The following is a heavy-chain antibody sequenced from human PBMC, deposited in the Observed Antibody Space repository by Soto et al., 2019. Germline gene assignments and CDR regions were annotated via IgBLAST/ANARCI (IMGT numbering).Heavy chain of an antibody. D-gene: IGHD3-10*01. J-gene: IGHJ4*02. CDR1: GGSIGNYY. CDR2: IYANLTT. V-gene: IGHV4-59*01. CDR3: PSSHSFDGSIYHYYFDS. Sequence: WETLSLTCTVSGGSIGNYYFIWIRQPPGRPLEWIGYIYANLTTTYNPSLDSRDTMSVDMANNAIFLELTSLTASDTAVYYSPSSHSFDGSIYHYYFDSWGQGTLVTVSS.